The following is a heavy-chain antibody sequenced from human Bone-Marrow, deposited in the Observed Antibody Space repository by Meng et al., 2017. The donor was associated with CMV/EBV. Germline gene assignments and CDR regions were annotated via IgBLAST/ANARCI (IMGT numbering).Heavy chain of an antibody. CDR3: AREGSGQPYYYGMDV. D-gene: IGHD6-13*01. CDR1: GGTFSSYA. Sequence: SVKDSCKASGGTFSSYAISWVRQAPGQGLEWMGGIIPIFGTANYAQKFQGRVTITTDESTSTAYMELSSLRSEDTAVYYCAREGSGQPYYYGMDVWGQGPTVTVSS. CDR2: IIPIFGTA. V-gene: IGHV1-69*05. J-gene: IGHJ6*02.